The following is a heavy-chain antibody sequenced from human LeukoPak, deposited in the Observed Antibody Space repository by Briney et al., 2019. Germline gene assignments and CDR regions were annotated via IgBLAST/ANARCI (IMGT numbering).Heavy chain of an antibody. CDR3: ASYFRSCWIFDY. CDR1: GGSVSSGSYY. V-gene: IGHV4-61*01. J-gene: IGHJ4*02. D-gene: IGHD6-13*01. Sequence: SETLSLTCTVSGGSVSSGSYYWSWIRQPPGKGLEWIGYIYYSGSTNYNPSLKSRVTISVDTSKNQFSLKLSSVTAADTAVYYCASYFRSCWIFDYWGQGTLVTVSS. CDR2: IYYSGST.